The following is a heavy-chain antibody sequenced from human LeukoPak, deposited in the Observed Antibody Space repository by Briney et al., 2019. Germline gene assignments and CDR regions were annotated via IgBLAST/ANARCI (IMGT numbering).Heavy chain of an antibody. CDR1: GYTFTGYY. D-gene: IGHD3-10*01. V-gene: IGHV1-2*02. CDR3: VRIAGHTLVRARDSWFDP. J-gene: IGHJ5*02. CDR2: INPKNGDT. Sequence: ASVKVSCKASGYTFTGYYIHWVRQAPGQGPEWMGWINPKNGDTNYAQKFQTRVTMTRDTSISTAYMELRRLRSDDTAVFYCVRIAGHTLVRARDSWFDPWGQGTLVTVSP.